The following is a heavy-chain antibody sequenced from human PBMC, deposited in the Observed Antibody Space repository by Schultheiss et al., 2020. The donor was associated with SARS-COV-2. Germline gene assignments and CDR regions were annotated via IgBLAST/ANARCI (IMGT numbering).Heavy chain of an antibody. Sequence: SQTLSLTCTVSGGSISSSSYYWGWIRQPPGKGLEWIGEINHSGSNNYNPSLKSRVTISVDTSKNQFSLKLSSVTAADTAVYYCARTGTINWFDPWGQGTLVTVSS. J-gene: IGHJ5*02. CDR2: INHSGSN. CDR1: GGSISSSSYY. D-gene: IGHD1-7*01. V-gene: IGHV4-39*07. CDR3: ARTGTINWFDP.